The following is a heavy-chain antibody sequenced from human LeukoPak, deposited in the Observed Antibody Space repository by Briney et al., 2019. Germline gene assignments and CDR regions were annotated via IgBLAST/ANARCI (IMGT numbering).Heavy chain of an antibody. CDR2: MNPNSGNT. V-gene: IGHV1-8*01. CDR1: GYTFTSYD. CDR3: ARAVKGGYSSSWYNSYYYYYGMDV. D-gene: IGHD6-13*01. J-gene: IGHJ6*02. Sequence: ASVKVSCKASGYTFTSYDINWVRQATGQGLEWMGWMNPNSGNTGYAQKFQGRVTMTRNTSISTAYMELSSLRSEDTAVYYCARAVKGGYSSSWYNSYYYYYGMDVWGQGTTVTVSS.